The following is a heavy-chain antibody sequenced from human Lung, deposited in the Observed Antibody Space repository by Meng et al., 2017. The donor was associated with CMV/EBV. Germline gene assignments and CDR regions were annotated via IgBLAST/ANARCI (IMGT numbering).Heavy chain of an antibody. J-gene: IGHJ6*02. CDR3: GVTTYYYYGMDV. CDR2: IRSKVYGGTI. CDR1: GFSFGDYA. D-gene: IGHD3-3*01. Sequence: SXKISXTASGFSFGDYAMSWVRQAPGKGLEWVGFIRSKVYGGTIEYAASVKGRFIISRDDSKSIAYLEMNSPKTEDTAVYYCGVTTYYYYGMDVWGQGTXVTVSS. V-gene: IGHV3-49*04.